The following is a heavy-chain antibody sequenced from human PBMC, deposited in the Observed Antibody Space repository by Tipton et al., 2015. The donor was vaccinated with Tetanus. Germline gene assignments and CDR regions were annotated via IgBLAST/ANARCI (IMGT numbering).Heavy chain of an antibody. D-gene: IGHD1-26*01. CDR1: GGSISSYY. CDR2: IYYSGST. CDR3: ARRYGGLPFDY. Sequence: LRLSCTVSGGSISSYYWSWIRQPPGKGLEWIGYIYYSGSTNYNPSLKSRVTISVDTSKNQFSLKLSSVTAADTAVYYCARRYGGLPFDYWGQGTLVTVSS. V-gene: IGHV4-59*08. J-gene: IGHJ4*02.